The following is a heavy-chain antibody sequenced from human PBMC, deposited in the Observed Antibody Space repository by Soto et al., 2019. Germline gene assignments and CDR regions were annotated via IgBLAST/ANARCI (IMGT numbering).Heavy chain of an antibody. CDR2: ISGSGADS. Sequence: EVQLLESGGGLVQPGGSLRLSCAASGFTFSRYAMSWVRQAPGKGLERVSTISGSGADSYGADSVKGRFIISRDNSKNTLSLQMNSLRAEDTAVYYCAKSTGVLATTGGALDIWGQGTVVXVSS. D-gene: IGHD5-12*01. CDR1: GFTFSRYA. V-gene: IGHV3-23*01. J-gene: IGHJ3*02. CDR3: AKSTGVLATTGGALDI.